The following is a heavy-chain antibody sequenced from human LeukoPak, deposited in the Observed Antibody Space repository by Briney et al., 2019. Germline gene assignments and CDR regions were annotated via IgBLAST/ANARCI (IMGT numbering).Heavy chain of an antibody. CDR3: TRVGYIDEGIDY. CDR1: GFTFSSYA. J-gene: IGHJ4*02. CDR2: ISYDGSNK. Sequence: QPGGSLRLSCAASGFTFSSYAMHWVRQAPGKGLEWVAVISYDGSNKYYADSVKGRFTISRDNAKNSLYLQMNSLRAEDTAIYYCTRVGYIDEGIDYWGQGTLVTVSS. D-gene: IGHD5-24*01. V-gene: IGHV3-30-3*01.